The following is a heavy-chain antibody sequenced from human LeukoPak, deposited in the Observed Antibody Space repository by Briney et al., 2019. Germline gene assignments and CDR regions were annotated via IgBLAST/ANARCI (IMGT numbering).Heavy chain of an antibody. CDR2: IIPIFGTA. CDR1: GGTFSSYA. J-gene: IGHJ4*02. CDR3: AMSPIEYCGGDCYPPD. D-gene: IGHD2-21*02. Sequence: GSSVKVSCKASGGTFSSYAISWVRQAPGQGLEWMGGIIPIFGTANYAQKFQGRVTITADESTSTAYMELSSLRSEDTAVYYCAMSPIEYCGGDCYPPDWGQGTLVTVSS. V-gene: IGHV1-69*19.